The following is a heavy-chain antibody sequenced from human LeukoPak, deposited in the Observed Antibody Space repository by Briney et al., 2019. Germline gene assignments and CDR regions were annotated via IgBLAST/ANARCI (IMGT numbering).Heavy chain of an antibody. CDR1: GFTSSSYA. D-gene: IGHD6-19*01. CDR3: AKGVQWAVPGSCLDS. V-gene: IGHV3-21*01. CDR2: ISSSSSYI. Sequence: GGSLRLSRAASGFTSSSYAMSWVRQAPGKGLEWVSSISSSSSYIYYADSVKGRFTISRDNAKNSLYLQMNSLRAEDTAVYYCAKGVQWAVPGSCLDSWGLGTLVTVSS. J-gene: IGHJ4*02.